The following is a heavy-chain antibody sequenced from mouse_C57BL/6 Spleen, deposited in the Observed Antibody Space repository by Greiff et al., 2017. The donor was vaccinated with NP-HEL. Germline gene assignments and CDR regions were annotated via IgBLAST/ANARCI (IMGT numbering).Heavy chain of an antibody. CDR3: ATYYSNSWFAY. CDR2: IYPGDGDT. Sequence: VQLKESGPELVKPGASVKISCKASGYAFSSSWMNWVKQRPGKGLEWIGRIYPGDGDTNYNGKFKGKATLTADKSSSTAYMQLCSLSSEDSAVYFCATYYSNSWFAYWGQGTLVTVSA. V-gene: IGHV1-82*01. D-gene: IGHD2-5*01. J-gene: IGHJ3*01. CDR1: GYAFSSSW.